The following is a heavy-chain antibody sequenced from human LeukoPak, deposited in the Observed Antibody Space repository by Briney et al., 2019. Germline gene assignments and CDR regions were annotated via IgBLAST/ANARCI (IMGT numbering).Heavy chain of an antibody. D-gene: IGHD2-2*01. Sequence: GGSLRLSCAASGFTFSDFYMSWFRQVPGKGLEAVAYISRGSGSTRYYTDSARGRFTISRDNGENAVYLQMNSLRTDDTAVYYCVRYAPVDHWGRGAWSPSPQ. V-gene: IGHV3-11*01. J-gene: IGHJ4*02. CDR3: VRYAPVDH. CDR2: ISRGSGSTR. CDR1: GFTFSDFY.